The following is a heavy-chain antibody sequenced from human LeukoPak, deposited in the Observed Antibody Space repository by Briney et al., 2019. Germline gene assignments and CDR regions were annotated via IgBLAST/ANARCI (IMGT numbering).Heavy chain of an antibody. Sequence: GGSLRLSCAVSGFTLSSYSMHWVRQAPGKGLEWVSCIRTVTSSIYYADAVKGRFTVSRDNAKNSLYLEMNSLRAEDTAVYYCAREGLPSGATKIFDYWGQGTLVAVSS. CDR2: IRTVTSSI. J-gene: IGHJ4*02. D-gene: IGHD2-15*01. CDR3: AREGLPSGATKIFDY. V-gene: IGHV3-21*01. CDR1: GFTLSSYS.